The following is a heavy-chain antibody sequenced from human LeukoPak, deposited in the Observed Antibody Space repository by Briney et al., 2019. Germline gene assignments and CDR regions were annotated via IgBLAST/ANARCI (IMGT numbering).Heavy chain of an antibody. V-gene: IGHV3-23*01. Sequence: PGGSLRLSCAASGFTFSSYAMSWVRQAPGKGLEWVSAISGSGGSTYYADSVKGRFTISRDNSKNTLYLQMNSLRAEDTAVCYCAKGYDSSGYFGYWGQGTLVTVSS. CDR2: ISGSGGST. J-gene: IGHJ4*02. D-gene: IGHD3-22*01. CDR3: AKGYDSSGYFGY. CDR1: GFTFSSYA.